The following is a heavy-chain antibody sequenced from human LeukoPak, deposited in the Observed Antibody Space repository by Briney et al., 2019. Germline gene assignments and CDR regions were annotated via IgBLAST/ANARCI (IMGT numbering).Heavy chain of an antibody. Sequence: GGSLRLSCAASGFTFSSSAMSWVRQAPGKGLEWVSSISGSGGSTYYADSVKGRFTISRDNAKNTLYLQMNSLRVEDTAVYYCARALGSGWVYFLGGQGTLVTVSS. D-gene: IGHD3-10*01. CDR2: ISGSGGST. V-gene: IGHV3-23*01. J-gene: IGHJ4*02. CDR3: ARALGSGWVYFL. CDR1: GFTFSSSA.